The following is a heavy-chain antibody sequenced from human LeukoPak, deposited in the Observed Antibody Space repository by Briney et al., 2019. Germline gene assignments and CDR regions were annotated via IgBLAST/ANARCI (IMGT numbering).Heavy chain of an antibody. CDR2: IYYSGST. V-gene: IGHV4-61*03. CDR3: ARGYGDYYFDY. J-gene: IGHJ4*02. Sequence: SETLSLTCTVSGGSIRSSYYYWGWIRQPPGKGLEWIGYIYYSGSTNYNPSLKSRVTISVDSSRTHFSLKLSSVTAADTAVYYCARGYGDYYFDYWGQGTLVTVSS. D-gene: IGHD4-17*01. CDR1: GGSIRSSYYY.